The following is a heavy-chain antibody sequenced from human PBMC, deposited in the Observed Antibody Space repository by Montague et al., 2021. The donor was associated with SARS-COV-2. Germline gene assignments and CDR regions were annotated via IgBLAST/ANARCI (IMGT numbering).Heavy chain of an antibody. Sequence: SETLSLTCTVSGGSISSSSYYWGWIRQPPGKGLEWIGSIYYSGSTYYNPSLKSRVTISVDTSKNQFSLKLSSVTAADTAVYYRARHLVYCSSTSCYEGRFDPWGQGTLVTVPS. D-gene: IGHD2-2*01. CDR1: GGSISSSSYY. CDR3: ARHLVYCSSTSCYEGRFDP. CDR2: IYYSGST. J-gene: IGHJ5*02. V-gene: IGHV4-39*01.